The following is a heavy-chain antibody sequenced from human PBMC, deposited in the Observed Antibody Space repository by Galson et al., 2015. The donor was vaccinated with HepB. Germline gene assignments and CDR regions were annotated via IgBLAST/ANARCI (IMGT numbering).Heavy chain of an antibody. CDR2: ISSSSSTI. CDR3: ARDKSDFWSGYCYYYYGMDV. CDR1: GFTFSSYS. Sequence: SLRLSCAASGFTFSSYSMNWVRQAPGKGLEWVSYISSSSSTIYYADSVKGRFTISRDNAKNSLYLQMNSLRAEDTAVYYCARDKSDFWSGYCYYYYGMDVWGQGTTVTVSS. J-gene: IGHJ6*02. V-gene: IGHV3-48*01. D-gene: IGHD3-3*01.